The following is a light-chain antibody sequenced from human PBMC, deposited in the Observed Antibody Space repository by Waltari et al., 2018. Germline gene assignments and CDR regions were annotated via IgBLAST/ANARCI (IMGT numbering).Light chain of an antibody. CDR3: SSQTLDGLVL. J-gene: IGLJ2*01. Sequence: QSALTQPASVSGSPGQSITIPCSGVGSAVGASDSVSWHQHHPGKAPQFIIYDVTNRPSEVSDRFSPSKSANTASLTISRLQPEDEADYYCSSQTLDGLVLFGGGTRLTVL. CDR2: DVT. CDR1: GSAVGASDS. V-gene: IGLV2-14*03.